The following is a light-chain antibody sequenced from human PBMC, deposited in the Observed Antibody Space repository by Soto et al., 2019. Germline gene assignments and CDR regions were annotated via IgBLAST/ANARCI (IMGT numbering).Light chain of an antibody. CDR1: QTISSW. J-gene: IGKJ1*01. CDR2: KAS. Sequence: DIQMTQSPSTLSGSVGDRVTITCRASQTISSWLAWYQQKPGKAPKLLIYKASTLKSGVPSRFSGSGSGTEFPLTISSLQPDDFATDYCQHYNSYSEALGQGTKVELK. CDR3: QHYNSYSEA. V-gene: IGKV1-5*03.